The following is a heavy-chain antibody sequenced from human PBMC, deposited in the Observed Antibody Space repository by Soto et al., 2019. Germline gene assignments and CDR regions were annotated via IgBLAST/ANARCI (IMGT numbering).Heavy chain of an antibody. Sequence: SGGSLRLSCAASGFTFSSYAMSWVRQAPGKGLEWVADINKDGGKNCYVDSVKGRFTISRDNAKNSLFLQMNSLRAEDTAIYYCTRSRGYCSGGSCFPFDYWGQGALVTVSS. CDR1: GFTFSSYA. D-gene: IGHD2-15*01. J-gene: IGHJ4*02. CDR2: INKDGGKN. CDR3: TRSRGYCSGGSCFPFDY. V-gene: IGHV3-7*01.